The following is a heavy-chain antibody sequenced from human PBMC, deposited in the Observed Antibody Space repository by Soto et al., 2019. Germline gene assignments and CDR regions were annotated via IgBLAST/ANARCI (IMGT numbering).Heavy chain of an antibody. J-gene: IGHJ6*01. D-gene: IGHD2-2*01. CDR3: ARAMRYYYALDV. CDR1: GGSLSSYY. Sequence: SETLSLTCDVSGGSLSSYYWTWIRQPPGKGLEYIGYIYYSGSINYNPSLKSRVTISVDTSKNQFSLKLNSVTTADTAVYYCARAMRYYYALDVWGQGTAVTVSS. CDR2: IYYSGSI. V-gene: IGHV4-59*01.